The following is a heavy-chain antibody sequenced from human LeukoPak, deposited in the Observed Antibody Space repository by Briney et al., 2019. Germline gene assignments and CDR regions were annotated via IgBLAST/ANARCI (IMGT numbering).Heavy chain of an antibody. CDR2: IWYDGSNK. CDR3: ARDQYSSYLYYFDY. V-gene: IGHV3-33*01. D-gene: IGHD3-22*01. Sequence: GGSLRLSCAASGFTSSSFGMHWVRQAPGKGLEWVAVIWYDGSNKYYADSVKGRFTISRDNSKNTLYLQMNSLRAEDTAVYYCARDQYSSYLYYFDYWGQGTLVTVSS. J-gene: IGHJ4*02. CDR1: GFTSSSFG.